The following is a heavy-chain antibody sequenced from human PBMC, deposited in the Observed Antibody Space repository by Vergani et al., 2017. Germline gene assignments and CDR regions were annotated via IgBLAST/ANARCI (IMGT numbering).Heavy chain of an antibody. Sequence: EVQLVESGGGLVQPGGSLRLSCAASGFTFSSYWMSWVRQAPGKGLEWVANIKQDGSGKYYVDSVKGRFTISRDNAKNSLYLQMNSLRAEDTAVYYCARDRRYSGYDLAYFDYWGQGTLVTVSS. CDR3: ARDRRYSGYDLAYFDY. V-gene: IGHV3-7*01. D-gene: IGHD5-12*01. CDR2: IKQDGSGK. CDR1: GFTFSSYW. J-gene: IGHJ4*02.